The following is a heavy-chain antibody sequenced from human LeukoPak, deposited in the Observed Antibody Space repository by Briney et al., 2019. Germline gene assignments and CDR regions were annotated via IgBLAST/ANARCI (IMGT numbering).Heavy chain of an antibody. V-gene: IGHV4-39*01. CDR3: ARQRAWFGEWAFDY. J-gene: IGHJ4*02. Sequence: SETLSLTCTVSDGSISSTYYYWGWLRQPPGKGLEWFGSTHYIKSTYYSPSLKSRVAMSVDTSKNLFSLKLSSVTAADTAVYFCARQRAWFGEWAFDYWGQGALVTVSS. D-gene: IGHD3-10*01. CDR2: THYIKST. CDR1: DGSISSTYYY.